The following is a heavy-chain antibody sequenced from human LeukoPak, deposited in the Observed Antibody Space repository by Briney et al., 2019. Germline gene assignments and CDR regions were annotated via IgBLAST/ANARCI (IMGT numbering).Heavy chain of an antibody. V-gene: IGHV4-59*12. CDR3: ARLAAGTKYYYYYMDV. J-gene: IGHJ6*03. D-gene: IGHD1-1*01. Sequence: PSETLSLTCTVSGGSISSYYWSWIRQPPGKGLEWIGYIYYSGSTNYNPSLKSRVTISVDTSKNQFSLKLSSVTAADTAVYYCARLAAGTKYYYYYMDVWGKGTTVTVSS. CDR2: IYYSGST. CDR1: GGSISSYY.